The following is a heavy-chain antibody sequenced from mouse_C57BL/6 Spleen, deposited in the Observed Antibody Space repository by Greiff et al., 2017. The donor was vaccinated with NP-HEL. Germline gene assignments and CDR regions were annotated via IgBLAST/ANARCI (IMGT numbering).Heavy chain of an antibody. Sequence: QVQLKESGPELVKPGASVKISCKASGYTFTDSYINWVKQRPGQGLEWIGWIYPGSGNPKYNAKFKGKATLTVDTSSSTAYMQLSSLTSEDSAVYFCARSDDGYGYAMDYWGQGTSVTVSS. CDR2: IYPGSGNP. D-gene: IGHD2-3*01. CDR1: GYTFTDSY. V-gene: IGHV1-84*01. J-gene: IGHJ4*01. CDR3: ARSDDGYGYAMDY.